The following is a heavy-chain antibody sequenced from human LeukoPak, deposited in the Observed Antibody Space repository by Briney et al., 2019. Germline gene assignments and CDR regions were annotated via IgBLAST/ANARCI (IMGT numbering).Heavy chain of an antibody. V-gene: IGHV4-61*02. CDR3: ARDLGLVDDY. CDR2: IYTSGST. J-gene: IGHJ4*02. Sequence: PSETLSLTCTVSGGSISSGSYYWSWIRQPAGKGLEWIGRIYTSGSTNYNPSLKSRVTISVDTSKNQFSLKLSSVTAADTAVYYCARDLGLVDDYWGQGTLVTVSS. D-gene: IGHD3/OR15-3a*01. CDR1: GGSISSGSYY.